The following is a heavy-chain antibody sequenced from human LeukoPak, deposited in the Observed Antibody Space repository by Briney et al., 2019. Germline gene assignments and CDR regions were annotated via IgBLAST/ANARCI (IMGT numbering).Heavy chain of an antibody. J-gene: IGHJ4*02. D-gene: IGHD2-15*01. Sequence: GGSLRLSCAASGFTFSDHYMDWARQAPGKGLEWVGRTRKKTNSYTTEYAASVKGRFSISRDDLKNSLYLQMNSLKIEDKAVYYCARIAKGVGVDYWGQGTLVTVSS. CDR3: ARIAKGVGVDY. V-gene: IGHV3-72*01. CDR2: TRKKTNSYTT. CDR1: GFTFSDHY.